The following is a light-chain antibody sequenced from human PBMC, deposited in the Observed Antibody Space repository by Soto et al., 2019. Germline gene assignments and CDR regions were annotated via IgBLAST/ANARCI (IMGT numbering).Light chain of an antibody. CDR2: GNS. CDR3: QSYDSSLSGYV. J-gene: IGLJ1*01. Sequence: VLTQPPSVSGAPGQRVTISCTGSSSNIGAGYDVHWYQQLPGTAPKLLIYGNSNRPSGVPDRFSGSKSGTSASLAVTGLQAEDEADYYCQSYDSSLSGYVFGTGTKVTVL. CDR1: SSNIGAGYD. V-gene: IGLV1-40*01.